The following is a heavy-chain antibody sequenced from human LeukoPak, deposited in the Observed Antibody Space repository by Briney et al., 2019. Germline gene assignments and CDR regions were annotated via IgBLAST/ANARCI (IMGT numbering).Heavy chain of an antibody. CDR3: AKDGSSSSSPYYFDY. D-gene: IGHD6-6*01. CDR2: ISGSGGST. J-gene: IGHJ4*02. V-gene: IGHV3-23*01. Sequence: PGGSLRLSCAACGFTFSIYAMSWVRQAPGKGLEWVSAISGSGGSTYYADSVKGRFTISRDNSKNTLYLQMNSLRAEDTAVYYCAKDGSSSSSPYYFDYWGEGTLVTVSS. CDR1: GFTFSIYA.